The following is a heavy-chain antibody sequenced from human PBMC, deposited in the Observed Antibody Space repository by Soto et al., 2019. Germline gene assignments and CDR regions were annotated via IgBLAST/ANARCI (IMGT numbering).Heavy chain of an antibody. CDR1: GFTFSIYA. CDR3: AKDQSNSNPLYYFDF. CDR2: MSRTGDNT. V-gene: IGHV3-23*01. D-gene: IGHD3-22*01. Sequence: GSLRPFCAASGFTFSIYAMTWVRQSPGKGLEWVSSMSRTGDNTYYADSVKGRFTISRDNSKNTLYLQMNSLRAEDTAIYYCAKDQSNSNPLYYFDFWGPGTLVTVSS. J-gene: IGHJ4*02.